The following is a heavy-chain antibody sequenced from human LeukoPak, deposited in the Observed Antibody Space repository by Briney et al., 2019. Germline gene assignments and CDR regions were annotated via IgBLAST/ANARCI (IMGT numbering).Heavy chain of an antibody. J-gene: IGHJ4*02. CDR3: ARDVSSRVGYFDY. CDR2: ISTGSTYI. D-gene: IGHD1-26*01. CDR1: GFTFSNYW. V-gene: IGHV3-21*01. Sequence: GGSLRLSCAASGFTFSNYWMHWVRQAPGKGLEWVSSISTGSTYIYYADSLKGRFTISRDNAKSSLYLHINSLRAEDTAVYYCARDVSSRVGYFDYWGQGTLVTVSS.